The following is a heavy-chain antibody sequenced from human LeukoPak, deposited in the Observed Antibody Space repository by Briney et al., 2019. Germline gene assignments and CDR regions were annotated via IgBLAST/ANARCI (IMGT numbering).Heavy chain of an antibody. J-gene: IGHJ4*02. Sequence: GASVKVSCKASGYTFTGYYMHWVRQAPGQGLEWMGWINLNSGGTNYAQKFQGRVTMTRDTSISTAYMELSRLRSDDTAVYYCARVAYYYDSSGYYHYWGQGTLVTVSS. CDR1: GYTFTGYY. CDR2: INLNSGGT. CDR3: ARVAYYYDSSGYYHY. V-gene: IGHV1-2*02. D-gene: IGHD3-22*01.